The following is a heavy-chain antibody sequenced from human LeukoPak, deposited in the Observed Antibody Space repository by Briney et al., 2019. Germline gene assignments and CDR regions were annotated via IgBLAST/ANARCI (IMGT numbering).Heavy chain of an antibody. CDR2: LNPNSGDT. J-gene: IGHJ4*02. CDR3: ARGRNIEMTTMSGGSDY. CDR1: GYTFTGYY. D-gene: IGHD5-24*01. Sequence: ASVKVSCKASGYTFTGYYMHWVRQAPGQGLEWMGWLNPNSGDTNYAQKFQGRVSMTRDTSISTAYMDLTDLRSDDTAVYYCARGRNIEMTTMSGGSDYWGQGTLVTVSS. V-gene: IGHV1-2*02.